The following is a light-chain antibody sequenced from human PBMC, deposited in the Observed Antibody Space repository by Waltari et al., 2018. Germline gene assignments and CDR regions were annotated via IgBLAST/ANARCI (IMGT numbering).Light chain of an antibody. J-gene: IGLJ2*01. Sequence: SYELTQPPSVSVSPGQTASITCSGDKLGGKFASWYQLRAGQSPVLVISQHNQRPSGNPERFSASYSGNTATLTISGTQAMDEADYYCQAWDSNTVIFGGGTKLSVL. CDR3: QAWDSNTVI. V-gene: IGLV3-1*01. CDR2: QHN. CDR1: KLGGKF.